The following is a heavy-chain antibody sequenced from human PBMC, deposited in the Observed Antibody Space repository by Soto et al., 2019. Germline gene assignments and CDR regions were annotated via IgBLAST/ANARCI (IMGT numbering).Heavy chain of an antibody. D-gene: IGHD2-15*01. J-gene: IGHJ3*02. V-gene: IGHV3-9*01. CDR3: AKDIGLGYCSGGSCEADAFDI. CDR2: ISWNSGSI. CDR1: GFTFDDYA. Sequence: GGSLRLSCAASGFTFDDYAMHWVRQAPGKGLEWVSGISWNSGSIGYADSVKGRFTISRDNAKNSLYLQMNSLRAEDTALYYCAKDIGLGYCSGGSCEADAFDIWGQGTMVTVSS.